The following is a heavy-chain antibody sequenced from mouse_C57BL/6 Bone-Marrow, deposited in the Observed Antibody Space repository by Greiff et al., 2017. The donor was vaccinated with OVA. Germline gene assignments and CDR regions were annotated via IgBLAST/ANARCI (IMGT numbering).Heavy chain of an antibody. V-gene: IGHV4-1*01. CDR2: INPDSSTI. CDR3: ARLGITTVVATGYFDV. J-gene: IGHJ1*03. D-gene: IGHD1-1*01. Sequence: EADGIDFSRYWMSWVRRAPGKGLEWIGEINPDSSTINYAPSLKDKFIISRDNAKNTLYLQMSKVRSEDTALYYCARLGITTVVATGYFDVWGTGTTVTVSS. CDR1: GIDFSRYW.